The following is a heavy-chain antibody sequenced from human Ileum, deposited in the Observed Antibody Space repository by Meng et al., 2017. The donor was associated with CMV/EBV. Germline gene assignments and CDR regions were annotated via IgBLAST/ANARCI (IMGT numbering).Heavy chain of an antibody. CDR1: GFSLTTDGMA. Sequence: QITLKESRPALVKPTQTLTMTCTFSGFSLTTDGMAVAWIRQPPGKALELLAVIYWDGDKRYRSSLKTRLTITKDTSKDQVLLTMTNMDPLDTATYYCAHLSARRTEKFDYWGQGVLVTVSS. CDR3: AHLSARRTEKFDY. D-gene: IGHD2-8*02. CDR2: IYWDGDK. V-gene: IGHV2-5*02. J-gene: IGHJ4*02.